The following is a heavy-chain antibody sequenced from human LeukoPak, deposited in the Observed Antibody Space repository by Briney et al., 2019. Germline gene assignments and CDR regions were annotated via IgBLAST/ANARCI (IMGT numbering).Heavy chain of an antibody. CDR3: VRGSFGPDI. CDR1: GFTFNNFW. V-gene: IGHV3-74*01. Sequence: GGSLRLSCAASGFTFNNFWMHWLRQAPGQGLVWVSRINNKGTETVYADSVKGRFTISRDNAKNTLYLQMNSLRAEDTAIYYCVRGSFGPDIWGQGTMVTVSS. J-gene: IGHJ3*02. D-gene: IGHD3/OR15-3a*01. CDR2: INNKGTET.